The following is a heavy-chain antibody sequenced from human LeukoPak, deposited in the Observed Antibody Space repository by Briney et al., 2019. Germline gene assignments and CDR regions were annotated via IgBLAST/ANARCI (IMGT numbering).Heavy chain of an antibody. J-gene: IGHJ4*02. CDR1: GGSISSGSYY. Sequence: PSETLSLTCTVSGGSISSGSYYWSWIRQPAGKGLEWIGRIYTSGSTNYNPSLKSRVTISVDTSKNQFSLKLSSVTAADTAVYYCERDIGVITWGQGTLVTVSS. CDR3: ERDIGVIT. D-gene: IGHD3-22*01. V-gene: IGHV4-61*02. CDR2: IYTSGST.